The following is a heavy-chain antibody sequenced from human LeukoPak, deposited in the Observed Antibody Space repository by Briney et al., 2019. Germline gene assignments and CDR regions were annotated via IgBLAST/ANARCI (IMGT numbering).Heavy chain of an antibody. J-gene: IGHJ3*02. CDR1: GFTVSSNY. Sequence: PGGSLRLSCAASGFTVSSNYMSWVRQAPGKGLGWVSVIYSGGSTYYADSVEGRFTISRDSSKNTLYLQMNSLRAEDTAVYYCARRDGSGSYRGAFDIWGQGTMVTVSS. CDR2: IYSGGST. D-gene: IGHD3-10*01. CDR3: ARRDGSGSYRGAFDI. V-gene: IGHV3-53*01.